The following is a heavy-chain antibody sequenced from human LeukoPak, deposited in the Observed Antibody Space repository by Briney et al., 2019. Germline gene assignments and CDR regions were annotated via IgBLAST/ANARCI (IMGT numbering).Heavy chain of an antibody. D-gene: IGHD6-13*01. CDR3: ARALGSSSSWCVRGDYFDY. J-gene: IGHJ4*02. Sequence: SETLSLTCTVSGYSISSGYYWGWIRQPPGKGLEWIGSIYHSGSTYYNPSLKSRVTISVDTSKNQFSLKLSSVTAADTAVYYCARALGSSSSWCVRGDYFDYWGQGTLVTVSS. CDR1: GYSISSGYY. V-gene: IGHV4-38-2*02. CDR2: IYHSGST.